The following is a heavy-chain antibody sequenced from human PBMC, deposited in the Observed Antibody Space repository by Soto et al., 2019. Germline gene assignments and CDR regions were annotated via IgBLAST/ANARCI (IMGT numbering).Heavy chain of an antibody. V-gene: IGHV3-33*01. CDR3: ARGELPLLD. J-gene: IGHJ4*02. CDR1: GFTFSSDG. CDR2: IWFDGSNK. D-gene: IGHD1-7*01. Sequence: QVQLVESGGGVVQPGRSLRLSCAASGFTFSSDGMHWVRQAPGQGLEWVAIIWFDGSNKYYADSVKGRFTISRDNSRHTLYLQMNSLRVEDTAVYYCARGELPLLDWGQGTLVTVSS.